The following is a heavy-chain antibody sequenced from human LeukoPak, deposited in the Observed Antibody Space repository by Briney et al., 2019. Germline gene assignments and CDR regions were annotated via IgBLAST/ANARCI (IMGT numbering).Heavy chain of an antibody. CDR3: ATGMAIGRDKDYYDLVY. CDR1: GYTLTELS. V-gene: IGHV1-24*01. D-gene: IGHD3-22*01. CDR2: FDPEDGET. J-gene: IGHJ4*02. Sequence: GASVKVSCKVSGYTLTELSMHWVRQAPGKGLEWMGGFDPEDGETIYAQKFQGRVTMTEDTSTDTAYMELSSLRSEDTAVYYCATGMAIGRDKDYYDLVYWGQGTLVTVSS.